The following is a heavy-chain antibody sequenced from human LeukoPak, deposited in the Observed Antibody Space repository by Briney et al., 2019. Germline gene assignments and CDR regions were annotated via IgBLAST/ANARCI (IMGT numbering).Heavy chain of an antibody. CDR2: IYYSGST. V-gene: IGHV4-39*07. D-gene: IGHD6-13*01. Sequence: SETLSLTCTVSGGSISSSSYYWGWIRQPPGKGLEWIGSIYYSGSTNYNPSLKSRVTISVDKSKNQFSLKLSSVTAADTAVYYCARALSSSWYPDYWGQGTLVTVSS. CDR3: ARALSSSWYPDY. CDR1: GGSISSSSYY. J-gene: IGHJ4*02.